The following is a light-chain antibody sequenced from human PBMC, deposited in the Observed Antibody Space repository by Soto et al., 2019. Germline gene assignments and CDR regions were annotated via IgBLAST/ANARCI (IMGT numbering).Light chain of an antibody. CDR2: KAS. V-gene: IGKV1-5*03. J-gene: IGKJ2*01. CDR1: QSISSW. CDR3: QQYNSYLYT. Sequence: DIQMTQSPSTLSASVGDRVTITCRASQSISSWLAWYQQKPGKAPKLLIYKASSLESGVPSRFSGRGSGTEFTLTISRLQPEDFATYYCQQYNSYLYTFGQGTKLEIK.